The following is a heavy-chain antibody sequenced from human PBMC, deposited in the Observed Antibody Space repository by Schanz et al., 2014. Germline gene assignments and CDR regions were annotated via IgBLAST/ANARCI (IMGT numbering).Heavy chain of an antibody. D-gene: IGHD5-12*01. J-gene: IGHJ6*03. CDR3: ARDHVATTHYGYFFYYLDV. V-gene: IGHV1-18*01. CDR2: ISAQTGDT. Sequence: VQSVHSGTEVQKLGASVKVSCQTSGYTFTAYGINWVRQAPGQGLEWIGWISAQTGDTRYAQKMQGRVTMTRDVSSTTAFLELRSLRYDDTAVYYCARDHVATTHYGYFFYYLDVWAAGITVIDSS. CDR1: GYTFTAYG.